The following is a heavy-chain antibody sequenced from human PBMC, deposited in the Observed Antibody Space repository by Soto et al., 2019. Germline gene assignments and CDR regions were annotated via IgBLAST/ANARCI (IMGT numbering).Heavy chain of an antibody. J-gene: IGHJ6*02. D-gene: IGHD2-15*01. V-gene: IGHV5-51*01. CDR1: GYTFTDYW. CDR2: IYPGDSDT. CDR3: ARDHSVSTPLDGIYV. Sequence: PGESLKISCKGSGYTFTDYWIGWVRQLPGKGLEWMGIIYPGDSDTRYSPSFQGHVTITVDKSTSTAYLQWNTLKASDTAMYYCARDHSVSTPLDGIYVWGHGTTVTVSS.